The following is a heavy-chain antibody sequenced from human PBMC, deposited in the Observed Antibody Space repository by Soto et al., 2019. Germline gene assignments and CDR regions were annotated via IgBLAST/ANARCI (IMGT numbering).Heavy chain of an antibody. CDR2: IIPIFGTA. CDR1: GGTFSSYA. CDR3: ARAPRYVVSLVLTHYYGMDV. V-gene: IGHV1-69*13. D-gene: IGHD6-13*01. J-gene: IGHJ6*02. Sequence: GASVKVSCKASGGTFSSYAISWVRQAPGQGLECMGGIIPIFGTANYAQKFQGRVTITADESTSTAYMELSSLRSEDTAVYYCARAPRYVVSLVLTHYYGMDVWGQGTTVTVSS.